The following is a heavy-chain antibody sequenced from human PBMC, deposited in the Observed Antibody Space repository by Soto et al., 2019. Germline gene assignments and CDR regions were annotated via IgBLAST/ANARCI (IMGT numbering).Heavy chain of an antibody. Sequence: QVQLQESGPGLVKPSETLSLTCTVSGGSISNYYWSWIRQPPGKGLEWIGYIFYSGSTKYNPSLKSRATISIDTSKNQVSLKPSSVTAEDTAVYYCATLPRGHWGQGTLVTVSS. CDR1: GGSISNYY. D-gene: IGHD3-10*01. CDR2: IFYSGST. CDR3: ATLPRGH. J-gene: IGHJ4*02. V-gene: IGHV4-59*08.